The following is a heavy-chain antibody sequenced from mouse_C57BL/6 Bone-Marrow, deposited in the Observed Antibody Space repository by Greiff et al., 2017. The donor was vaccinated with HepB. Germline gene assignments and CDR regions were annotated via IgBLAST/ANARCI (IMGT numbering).Heavy chain of an antibody. Sequence: VQLQQSGPVLVKPGPSVKISCTASGFTINAYYMHWVKQSHGKSLEWIGLVYPYNGGTSYNQKFKGKATLTVDTSSNTAYMELNSLTSEDTAVYYGARDYGNFIHDWRQGTTLTVSS. V-gene: IGHV1-36*01. CDR3: ARDYGNFIHD. CDR1: GFTINAYY. D-gene: IGHD2-1*01. CDR2: VYPYNGGT. J-gene: IGHJ2*01.